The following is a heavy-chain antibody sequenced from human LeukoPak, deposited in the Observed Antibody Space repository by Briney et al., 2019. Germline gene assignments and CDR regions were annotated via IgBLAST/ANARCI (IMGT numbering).Heavy chain of an antibody. CDR1: GGSFSGYY. CDR2: INHSGST. CDR3: AREVVVPAAIPPYYYYYGMDV. Sequence: SETLSLTCAVYGGSFSGYYWSWIRQPPGKGLEWIGEINHSGSTNYNPSLKSRVTISVDTSKNQFSLKLSSVTAADTAVYYCAREVVVPAAIPPYYYYYGMDVWGQGTTVTVSS. D-gene: IGHD2-2*01. J-gene: IGHJ6*02. V-gene: IGHV4-34*01.